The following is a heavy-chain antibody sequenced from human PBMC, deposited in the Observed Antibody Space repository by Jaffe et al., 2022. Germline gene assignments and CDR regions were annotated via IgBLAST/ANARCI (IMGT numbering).Heavy chain of an antibody. Sequence: QVQLQESGPGLVKPSQTLSLTCTVSGGSISSGSYYWSWIRQPAGKGLEWIGRIYTSGSTNYNPSLKSRVTISVDTSKNQFSLKLSSVTAADTAVYYCARDHGYSGYVGTNWFDPWGQGTLVTVSS. CDR3: ARDHGYSGYVGTNWFDP. V-gene: IGHV4-61*02. J-gene: IGHJ5*02. D-gene: IGHD5-12*01. CDR2: IYTSGST. CDR1: GGSISSGSYY.